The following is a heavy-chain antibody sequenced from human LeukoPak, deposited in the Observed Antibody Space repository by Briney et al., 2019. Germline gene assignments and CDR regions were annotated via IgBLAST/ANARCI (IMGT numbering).Heavy chain of an antibody. J-gene: IGHJ3*02. D-gene: IGHD3-22*01. V-gene: IGHV3-48*03. CDR1: GFTFSSYE. CDR2: ISSSGSTI. CDR3: AREVLTDTIYSGYDAFEI. Sequence: GGSLRLSCAASGFTFSSYEMNWVRQAPGKGLEWVSYISSSGSTIYYADSVKGRFTISRDNAKNSLYLQMNSLRAEDTAVYYCAREVLTDTIYSGYDAFEIWGQGTMVTVSS.